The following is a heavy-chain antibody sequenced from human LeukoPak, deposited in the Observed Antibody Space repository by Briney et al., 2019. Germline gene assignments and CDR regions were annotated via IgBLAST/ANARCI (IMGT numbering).Heavy chain of an antibody. D-gene: IGHD3-22*01. V-gene: IGHV4-59*01. Sequence: SETLSLTCAVYGGSFSGYYWSWIRQPPGKGLEWIGYIYYSGSTNYNPSLKSRVTISVDTSKNQFSLKLSSVTAADTAVYYCARATWLPVGLYYYDSSGYYYYFDSWGQGTLVTVSS. CDR1: GGSFSGYY. J-gene: IGHJ4*02. CDR3: ARATWLPVGLYYYDSSGYYYYFDS. CDR2: IYYSGST.